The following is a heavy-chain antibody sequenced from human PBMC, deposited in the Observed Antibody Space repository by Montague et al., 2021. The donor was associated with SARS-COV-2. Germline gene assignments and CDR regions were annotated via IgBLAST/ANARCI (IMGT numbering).Heavy chain of an antibody. D-gene: IGHD6-19*01. J-gene: IGHJ6*02. V-gene: IGHV4-4*02. CDR3: ARDLRQWLADYDYYGLDV. CDR2: TYHGGST. CDR1: GDSISSNNW. Sequence: SETLSLTCAVSGDSISSNNWWNWVRQAPGKGLEWIGETYHGGSTNYNPSLKSRVTISVGKTKNQLYLKMRSVTAADTAVYYCARDLRQWLADYDYYGLDVWGQGTTVTVSS.